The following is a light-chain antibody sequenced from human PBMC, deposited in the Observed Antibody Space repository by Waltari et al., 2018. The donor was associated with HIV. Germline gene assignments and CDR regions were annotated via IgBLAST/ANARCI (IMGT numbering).Light chain of an antibody. Sequence: EIVMTQSPPTLSVYPGQRVTLSCSASQSISAKVAWYQQRPGQAPRLLIYEAATRPTGIPARFSGSGSGTEFTLTISSLQSEDFATYFCQQYDSGPRGITFGQGTMLEIK. CDR3: QQYDSGPRGIT. J-gene: IGKJ2*01. CDR1: QSISAK. V-gene: IGKV3-15*01. CDR2: EAA.